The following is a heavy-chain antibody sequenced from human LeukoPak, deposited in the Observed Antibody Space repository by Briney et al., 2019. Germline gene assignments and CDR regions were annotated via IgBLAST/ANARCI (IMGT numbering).Heavy chain of an antibody. V-gene: IGHV3-21*01. CDR2: ISSSSSYI. CDR1: GFTFSSHS. CDR3: ARDGGAEQQLEFDY. D-gene: IGHD6-13*01. J-gene: IGHJ4*02. Sequence: GGSLRLSCAASGFTFSSHSMNWVRQAPGKGLEWVSSISSSSSYIYYADSVKGRFTISRDNAKNSLYLQMNSLRVEDTAVYYCARDGGAEQQLEFDYWGQGTLVTVSS.